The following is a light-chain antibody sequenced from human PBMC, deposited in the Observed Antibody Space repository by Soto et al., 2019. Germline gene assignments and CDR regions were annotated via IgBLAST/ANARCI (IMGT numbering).Light chain of an antibody. CDR3: QQYGSSPRT. Sequence: DIQMTQSPSMLSASVGDRVTIACRASQSIRRWLAWYQQKPGKAPKLLIFDASTLESGVPSRFSGRGSETEFTLTISSLQPDDFATYYCQQYGSSPRTFGQGTKVDIK. V-gene: IGKV1-5*01. J-gene: IGKJ1*01. CDR1: QSIRRW. CDR2: DAS.